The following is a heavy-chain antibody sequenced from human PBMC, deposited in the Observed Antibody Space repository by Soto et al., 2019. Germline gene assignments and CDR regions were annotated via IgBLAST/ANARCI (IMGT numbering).Heavy chain of an antibody. D-gene: IGHD2-15*01. CDR3: ARAQVGGLYCSGGSCYSNYFDY. CDR1: GYTFTGYY. Sequence: QVQLVQSGAEVKKPGASVKVSCKASGYTFTGYYMHWVRQAPGQGLEWMGWINPNSGGTNYAQKFQGWVTMTRDTSISTAYMELSRLRSDDTAVYYCARAQVGGLYCSGGSCYSNYFDYWGQGTLVTVSS. CDR2: INPNSGGT. J-gene: IGHJ4*02. V-gene: IGHV1-2*04.